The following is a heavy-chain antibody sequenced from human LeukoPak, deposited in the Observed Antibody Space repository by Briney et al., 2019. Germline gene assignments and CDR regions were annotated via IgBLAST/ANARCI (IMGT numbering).Heavy chain of an antibody. CDR2: IVVGSGST. CDR3: AAAGNYDFWSGYFTFDY. Sequence: GASVKVSGKASGFTFTSSAVQWVRQARGQRLEWIGWIVVGSGSTNYAQKFQERVTITRDMSTSTAYMELSSLRSEDTAVYYCAAAGNYDFWSGYFTFDYWGQGTLVTVSS. CDR1: GFTFTSSA. J-gene: IGHJ4*02. D-gene: IGHD3-3*01. V-gene: IGHV1-58*01.